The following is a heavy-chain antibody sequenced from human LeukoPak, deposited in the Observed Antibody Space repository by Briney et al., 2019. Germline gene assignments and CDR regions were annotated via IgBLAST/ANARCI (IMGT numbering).Heavy chain of an antibody. V-gene: IGHV5-51*01. D-gene: IGHD3-22*01. CDR2: IHPGEYER. CDR3: ARDSYYDSSGYYSSEYFQH. Sequence: GDSLKISCKASGYRFTSYWIGWVRQMPGKGLEWLGVIHPGEYERRYSPSFEGQVTISADKSISTAYMQWSSLRSDDTAVYYCARDSYYDSSGYYSSEYFQHWGQGTLVTVSS. CDR1: GYRFTSYW. J-gene: IGHJ1*01.